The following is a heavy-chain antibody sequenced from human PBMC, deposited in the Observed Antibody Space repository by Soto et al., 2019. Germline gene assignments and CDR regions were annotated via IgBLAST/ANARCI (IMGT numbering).Heavy chain of an antibody. CDR1: ACTLRDNA. V-gene: IGHV3-23*01. CDR2: VSNSGSRT. D-gene: IGHD2-2*01. Sequence: WGCLRLPCSPAACTLRDNAISWVRQAPGCGLEWVSGVSNSGSRTYYADSVKGRFTISRDNSKNTLYLQMNSLIAEDTAVYYFAKHGRGPTTCCGEDWGQGTRVTVSS. CDR3: AKHGRGPTTCCGED. J-gene: IGHJ4*02.